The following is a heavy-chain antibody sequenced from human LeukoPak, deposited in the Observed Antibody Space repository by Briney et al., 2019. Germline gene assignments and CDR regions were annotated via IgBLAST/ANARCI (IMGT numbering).Heavy chain of an antibody. J-gene: IGHJ4*02. CDR1: GFTLSSYG. Sequence: PGRSLRLSCAASGFTLSSYGMHWVRQAPGKGLEWVAVIWYDGSNKYYADSVKGRFTISRDNSKNTLYLQMNSLRAEDTAVYYCARDSLGTVFDYWGQGTLVTVSS. V-gene: IGHV3-33*01. CDR3: ARDSLGTVFDY. D-gene: IGHD6-13*01. CDR2: IWYDGSNK.